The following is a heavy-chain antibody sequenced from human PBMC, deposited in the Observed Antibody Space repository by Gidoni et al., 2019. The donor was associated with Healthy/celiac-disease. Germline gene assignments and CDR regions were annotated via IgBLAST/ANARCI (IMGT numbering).Heavy chain of an antibody. V-gene: IGHV3-23*01. CDR1: GFTFSSYA. D-gene: IGHD3-22*01. CDR2: IMGSGGST. Sequence: EVQLLESGGGLVQPGGSLRLSCSASGFTFSSYAMSWVRQAPGKGLEWVSAIMGSGGSTYYADSVKGRFTISRDNAKNTLYLQMNSLRAEDTAVYYCAKVMAYDSSGYYYDAFDIWGQGTMVTVSS. CDR3: AKVMAYDSSGYYYDAFDI. J-gene: IGHJ3*02.